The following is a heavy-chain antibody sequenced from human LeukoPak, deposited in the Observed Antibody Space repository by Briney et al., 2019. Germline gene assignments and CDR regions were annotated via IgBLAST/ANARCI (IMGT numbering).Heavy chain of an antibody. J-gene: IGHJ4*02. D-gene: IGHD6-13*01. CDR2: INSDGSSR. CDR3: ASASSHRIAAGGDY. CDR1: GFIFNKYR. V-gene: IGHV3-74*01. Sequence: GGSLRLSCAASGFIFNKYRMHWVRQAPGKGLVWVSRINSDGSSRNYADSVKGRFSISRDNAKNTLYLQMNSLRAEDTAVYYCASASSHRIAAGGDYWGQEILVTVSS.